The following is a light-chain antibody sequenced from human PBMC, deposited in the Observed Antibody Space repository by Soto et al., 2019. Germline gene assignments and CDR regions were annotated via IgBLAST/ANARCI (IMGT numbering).Light chain of an antibody. CDR2: GAS. Sequence: VLTQSPGTLSLSPGEEATLSCRASQSVNNNYLAWYQQIPGQPPRLLIYGASTRVTGIPARFSGSGSGTDFTLTISSLQSEDFAVYYCQQYNNWPPWTFGQGTKVDIK. J-gene: IGKJ1*01. V-gene: IGKV3-15*01. CDR1: QSVNNNY. CDR3: QQYNNWPPWT.